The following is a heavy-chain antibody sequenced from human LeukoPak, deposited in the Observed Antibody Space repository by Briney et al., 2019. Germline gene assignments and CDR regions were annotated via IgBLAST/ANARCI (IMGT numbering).Heavy chain of an antibody. V-gene: IGHV4-59*08. CDR3: ARNEYCSSTSCYTGPTDY. CDR2: IYSSGST. J-gene: IGHJ4*02. Sequence: SETLSLTCTVSGGSISSYYWSWIRQPPGKGLEWIGCIYSSGSTNYNPSLKSRVTISVDTSKNQFSLKLSSVTAADTAVYYGARNEYCSSTSCYTGPTDYWGRGTLVTVSS. CDR1: GGSISSYY. D-gene: IGHD2-2*02.